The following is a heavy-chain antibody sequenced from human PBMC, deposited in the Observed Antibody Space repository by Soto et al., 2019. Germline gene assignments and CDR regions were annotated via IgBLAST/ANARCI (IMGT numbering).Heavy chain of an antibody. J-gene: IGHJ5*02. D-gene: IGHD3-10*01. V-gene: IGHV1-8*01. Sequence: ASVKVSCKASGYTFTSYDINWVRQATGQGLEWMGWMNPNSGNTGYAQKFQGRVTITRDTSTSTAYMELRGLRSDDTAVYYCARDRYYYGSGSYYISWFDPWGQGTLVTVSS. CDR2: MNPNSGNT. CDR1: GYTFTSYD. CDR3: ARDRYYYGSGSYYISWFDP.